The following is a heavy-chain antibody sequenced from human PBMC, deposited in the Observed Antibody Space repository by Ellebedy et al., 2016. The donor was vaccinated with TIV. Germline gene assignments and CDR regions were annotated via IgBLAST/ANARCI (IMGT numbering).Heavy chain of an antibody. Sequence: MPSETLSLTCTVSGGSISSYYWSWIRQPPGKGLELIGYIYYSGSTNYNPSLKSRVTISVDTSKNQFSLKLSSVTAADTAVYYCARLHPPLGSGSYYPDYWGQGTLVTVSS. J-gene: IGHJ4*02. V-gene: IGHV4-59*08. CDR2: IYYSGST. CDR1: GGSISSYY. CDR3: ARLHPPLGSGSYYPDY. D-gene: IGHD3-10*01.